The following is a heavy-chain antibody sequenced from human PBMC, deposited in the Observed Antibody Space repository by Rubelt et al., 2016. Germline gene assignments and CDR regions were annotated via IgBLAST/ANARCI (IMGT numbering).Heavy chain of an antibody. CDR1: A. V-gene: IGHV3-30*04. Sequence: AMHWVRQAPGKGLEWVAVISYDGSNKYYADSMKGRFTISRDNSKNTLYLQMNSLRAEDTAVYYCARGNNDFWSGYVDYGGQGTLVTVSS. J-gene: IGHJ4*02. CDR3: ARGNNDFWSGYVDY. D-gene: IGHD3-3*01. CDR2: ISYDGSNK.